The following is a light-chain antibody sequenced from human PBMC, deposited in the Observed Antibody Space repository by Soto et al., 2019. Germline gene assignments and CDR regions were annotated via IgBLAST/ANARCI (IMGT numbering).Light chain of an antibody. V-gene: IGKV3-20*01. Sequence: EIVLTQSPGTLSLSPGERATLSCRASQSVSNNYLAWYQHKPGQAPRLLIYGASNRATGIPDRFSGSGSGTDFTLTISRLEPEDFAVYYCQQYGSSGTFGQGTKVEIK. J-gene: IGKJ1*01. CDR2: GAS. CDR3: QQYGSSGT. CDR1: QSVSNNY.